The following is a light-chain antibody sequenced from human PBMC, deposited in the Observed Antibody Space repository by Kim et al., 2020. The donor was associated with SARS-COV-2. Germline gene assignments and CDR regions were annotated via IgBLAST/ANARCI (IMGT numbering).Light chain of an antibody. CDR3: QQRRDWPLT. CDR1: QYLGDW. J-gene: IGKJ4*01. V-gene: IGKV3-11*01. Sequence: PGETPTLPCRSSQYLGDWLAGYQQRPGQAPRLLICDASNRAPGIPARVSGSGSGTDFTLTIRSLEPEDLGVYYCQQRRDWPLTFGGGTKVDIK. CDR2: DAS.